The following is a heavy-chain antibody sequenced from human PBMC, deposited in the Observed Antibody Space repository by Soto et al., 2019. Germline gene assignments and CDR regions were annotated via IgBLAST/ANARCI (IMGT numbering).Heavy chain of an antibody. V-gene: IGHV3-23*01. Sequence: EVQLLESGGGLVQPGGSLRLSCTASGFSFSNYAVTWVRQAPGKGLEWVSSIGGDTSYTYYADSVKGRFTISRDKSKNTVFLQMNSLRADDPAVYHCAKDPNGDYVGAFDSWGQGTLVTVSS. D-gene: IGHD4-17*01. CDR3: AKDPNGDYVGAFDS. CDR2: IGGDTSYT. J-gene: IGHJ4*02. CDR1: GFSFSNYA.